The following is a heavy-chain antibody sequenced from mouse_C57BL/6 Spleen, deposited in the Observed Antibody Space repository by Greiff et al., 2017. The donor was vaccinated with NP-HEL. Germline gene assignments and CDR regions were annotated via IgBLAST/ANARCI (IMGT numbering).Heavy chain of an antibody. V-gene: IGHV1-59*01. J-gene: IGHJ1*03. CDR2: IDPSDSYT. CDR3: ARRGIYYDYDRGWYFDV. D-gene: IGHD2-4*01. Sequence: QVQLQQPGAELVRPGTSVKLSCKASGYTFTSYWMHWVKQRPGQGLEWIGVIDPSDSYTNYNQKFKGKATLTVDTSSSTAYMQLSSLTSEDAAVYYCARRGIYYDYDRGWYFDVWGTGTTVTVSS. CDR1: GYTFTSYW.